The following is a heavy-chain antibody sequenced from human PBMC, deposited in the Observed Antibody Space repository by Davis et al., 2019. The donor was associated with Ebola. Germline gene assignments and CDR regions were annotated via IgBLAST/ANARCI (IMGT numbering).Heavy chain of an antibody. J-gene: IGHJ6*02. CDR1: GGSFSGYY. CDR2: INHSGST. Sequence: SETLFLTCAVYGGSFSGYYWSWIRQLPGKGLEWIGEINHSGSTNYNPSLKSRVTISVDTSKNQFSLKLSSVTAADTAVYYCARSRKAAAGMWYYYYGMDVWGQGTTVTVSS. V-gene: IGHV4-34*01. CDR3: ARSRKAAAGMWYYYYGMDV. D-gene: IGHD6-13*01.